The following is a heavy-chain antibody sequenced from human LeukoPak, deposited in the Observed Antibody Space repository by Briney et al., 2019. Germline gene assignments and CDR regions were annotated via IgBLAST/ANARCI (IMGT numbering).Heavy chain of an antibody. J-gene: IGHJ4*02. CDR1: GFTFSDYS. Sequence: PGGSLRLSCAASGFTFSDYSMNWVRQAPGKRLHWASYISSSSSTVYYADSVKGRFTISRDNAKNSLYLQMNSLRDEDTAVYYCARDVRWPRFVFDHWGQGIPVTVSS. CDR2: ISSSSSTV. CDR3: ARDVRWPRFVFDH. D-gene: IGHD5-12*01. V-gene: IGHV3-48*02.